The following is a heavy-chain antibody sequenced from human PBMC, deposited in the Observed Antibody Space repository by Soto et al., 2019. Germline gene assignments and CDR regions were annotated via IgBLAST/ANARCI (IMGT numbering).Heavy chain of an antibody. J-gene: IGHJ6*02. CDR2: IWYDGSNK. V-gene: IGHV3-33*01. D-gene: IGHD1-1*01. CDR1: GFTFSSYG. CDR3: ARDLESPRLYYYGMDV. Sequence: QVQLVESGGGVVQPGRSLRLSCAASGFTFSSYGMHWVRQAPGKGLEWVAVIWYDGSNKYYADSVKGRFTISRDNSKNTLDLQMNSLRAEDTAVYYCARDLESPRLYYYGMDVWGQGTKVTVSS.